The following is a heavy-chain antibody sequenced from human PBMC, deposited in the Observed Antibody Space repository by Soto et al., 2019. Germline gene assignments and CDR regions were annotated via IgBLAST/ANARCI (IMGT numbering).Heavy chain of an antibody. CDR1: GGTFSSYT. CDR2: IIPILGIA. D-gene: IGHD2-15*01. CDR3: ASSFLSVVVVAATLHDAFDI. Sequence: GASVKVSCKASGGTFSSYTISWVRQAPGQGLEWMGRIIPILGIANYAQKFQGRVTITADKSTSTAYMELSSLRSEDTAVYYCASSFLSVVVVAATLHDAFDIWGQGTMVTVSS. V-gene: IGHV1-69*02. J-gene: IGHJ3*02.